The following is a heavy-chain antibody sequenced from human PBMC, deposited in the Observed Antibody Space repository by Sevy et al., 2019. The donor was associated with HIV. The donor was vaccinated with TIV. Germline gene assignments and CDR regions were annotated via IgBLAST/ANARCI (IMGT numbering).Heavy chain of an antibody. Sequence: SETLSLTCAVYGGSFSGYYWSWIRQPPGKGLEWIGEINHSGSTNYNPSLKSRVTISVDTSKNQFSLKLSSVTAADTAGYYCARGDKLGAAAGTLRYYYGMDVWGQGTTVTVSS. J-gene: IGHJ6*02. V-gene: IGHV4-34*01. CDR3: ARGDKLGAAAGTLRYYYGMDV. D-gene: IGHD6-13*01. CDR2: INHSGST. CDR1: GGSFSGYY.